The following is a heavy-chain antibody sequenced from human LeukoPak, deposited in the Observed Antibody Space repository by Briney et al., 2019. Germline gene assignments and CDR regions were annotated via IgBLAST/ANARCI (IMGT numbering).Heavy chain of an antibody. J-gene: IGHJ4*02. CDR1: GHSFTTYW. Sequence: PGESLKISCKGSGHSFTTYWIDWVRQMPGKGLEWMGIIYPGDSDTRYSPSFQGQVTISADKSICTAYLQWSSLKASDTAMYYCARHERDSSGWFGYWGQGTLVTVSS. V-gene: IGHV5-51*01. CDR2: IYPGDSDT. D-gene: IGHD6-19*01. CDR3: ARHERDSSGWFGY.